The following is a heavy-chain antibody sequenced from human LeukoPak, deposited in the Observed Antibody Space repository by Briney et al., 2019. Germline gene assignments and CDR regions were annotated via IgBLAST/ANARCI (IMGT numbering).Heavy chain of an antibody. J-gene: IGHJ4*02. CDR2: IYPGDSDT. CDR3: ARHEATTVVTHFDF. Sequence: GESLKISWKGSGYSFTSYWIGWVRQMPGKGLEWRGIIYPGDSDTRYSPSFQGQVTISADKSNSTAYLQWSSLKAWDTAMYYCARHEATTVVTHFDFWGQGTLVTVSS. CDR1: GYSFTSYW. V-gene: IGHV5-51*01. D-gene: IGHD4-23*01.